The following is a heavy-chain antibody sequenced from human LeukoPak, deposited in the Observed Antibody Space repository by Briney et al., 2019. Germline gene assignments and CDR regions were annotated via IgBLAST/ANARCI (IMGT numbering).Heavy chain of an antibody. Sequence: PSETLSLTCTVSGASISGYYCSWVRQPPGQGLEWIGYIYYSGTTSYNPSLRSRVTMSVDTSKNQFCLRLSSVTAADTAVYYCARHAPAHFDFLWGQGTLVTVSS. CDR3: ARHAPAHFDFL. CDR1: GASISGYY. J-gene: IGHJ4*02. V-gene: IGHV4-59*08. D-gene: IGHD3-9*01. CDR2: IYYSGTT.